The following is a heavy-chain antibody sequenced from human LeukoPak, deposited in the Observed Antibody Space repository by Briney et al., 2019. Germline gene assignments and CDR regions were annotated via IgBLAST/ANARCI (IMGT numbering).Heavy chain of an antibody. J-gene: IGHJ4*02. CDR2: IYTSGST. CDR3: ARVGRWAIWGFDY. Sequence: PSQALSLTCTVSGGSISSGSYYWSWIRQPAGKGLEYIGRIYTSGSTSYNPSLKSRVTISVDTSKNQFSLKLSSVTAADTAVYYCARVGRWAIWGFDYWGQGTLVTVSS. V-gene: IGHV4-61*02. D-gene: IGHD3-16*01. CDR1: GGSISSGSYY.